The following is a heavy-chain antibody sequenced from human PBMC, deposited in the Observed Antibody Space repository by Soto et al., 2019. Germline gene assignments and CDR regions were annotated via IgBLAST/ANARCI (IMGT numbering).Heavy chain of an antibody. V-gene: IGHV3-11*01. Sequence: QVQLVESGGGLVKPGGSLRLSCAASGFTFSDYYMSWIRQAPGRGLEWISYISGSNNIIYYADSVKGRFTISRDNAKNSVYLKMNSLSAEDTAVYYCARGSGSWSAFDIWGQGTMVTVSS. CDR3: ARGSGSWSAFDI. D-gene: IGHD3-10*01. CDR2: ISGSNNII. J-gene: IGHJ3*02. CDR1: GFTFSDYY.